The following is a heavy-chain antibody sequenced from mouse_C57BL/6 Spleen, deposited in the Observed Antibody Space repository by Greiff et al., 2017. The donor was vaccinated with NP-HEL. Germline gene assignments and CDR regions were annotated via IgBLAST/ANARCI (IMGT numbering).Heavy chain of an antibody. V-gene: IGHV1-62-2*01. J-gene: IGHJ1*03. D-gene: IGHD1-1*01. CDR3: ARHEAGGNYYGSSYGWYFDV. CDR1: GYTFTEYT. CDR2: FYPGSGSI. Sequence: VMLVESGAELVKPGASVKLSCKASGYTFTEYTIHWVKQRSGQGLEWIGWFYPGSGSIKYNEKFKDKATLTADKSSSTVYMELSRLTSEDSAVYFCARHEAGGNYYGSSYGWYFDVWGTGTTVTVSS.